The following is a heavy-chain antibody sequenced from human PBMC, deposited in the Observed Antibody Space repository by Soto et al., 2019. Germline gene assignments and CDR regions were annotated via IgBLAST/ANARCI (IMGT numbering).Heavy chain of an antibody. D-gene: IGHD3-10*01. CDR3: GRQASYFYNGSSRYDLDV. CDR2: MRSKANIYAT. J-gene: IGHJ6*03. V-gene: IGHV3-73*01. CDR1: GFTFGGAA. Sequence: EVQLVESGGGLVQPGGSLKLSCAASGFTFGGAAMHWVRQASGKGLEWLGRMRSKANIYATAYAASVKGRFTISRDESSNTAYLQMDSLKTEDTAGYYCGRQASYFYNGSSRYDLDVWGKGTTVTDSS.